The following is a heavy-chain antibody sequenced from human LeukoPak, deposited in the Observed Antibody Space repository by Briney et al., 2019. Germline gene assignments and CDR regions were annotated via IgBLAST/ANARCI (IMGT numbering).Heavy chain of an antibody. CDR3: ARADYYDSSGDLGPFDY. D-gene: IGHD3-22*01. Sequence: KTSETLSLTCTVSGGSISSYYWSWIRQPPGKGLEWIGYIYYSGSTNYNPSLKSRVTISVDTPKNQFSLKLSSVTAEDTAVYYCARADYYDSSGDLGPFDYWGQGTLVTVSS. V-gene: IGHV4-59*01. CDR2: IYYSGST. CDR1: GGSISSYY. J-gene: IGHJ4*02.